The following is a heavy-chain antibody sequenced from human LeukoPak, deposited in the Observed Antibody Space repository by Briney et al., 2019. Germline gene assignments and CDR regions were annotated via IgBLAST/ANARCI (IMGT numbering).Heavy chain of an antibody. CDR2: IYYSGST. J-gene: IGHJ4*02. D-gene: IGHD3-22*01. V-gene: IGHV4-39*07. CDR1: GGSISSYY. CDR3: AGRGYYYDSSGFNGFDY. Sequence: PSETLSLTCTVSGGSISSYYWGWIRQPPGKGLEWIGSIYYSGSTYYNPSLKSRVTISVDTSKNQFSLKLSSVTAADTAVYYCAGRGYYYDSSGFNGFDYWGQGTLVTVSS.